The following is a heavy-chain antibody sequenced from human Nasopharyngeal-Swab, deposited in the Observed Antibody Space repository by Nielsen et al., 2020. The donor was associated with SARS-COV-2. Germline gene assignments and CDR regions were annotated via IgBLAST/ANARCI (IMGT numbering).Heavy chain of an antibody. Sequence: GGSLRLACVASGFTFSNNWMDRVRQAPGKGLVWVSRIKHDGSGTKYADSVKGRFTISRDNAKNTLYLHMNSLTAGDTAVYYCTRDFGMATFDSWGQGTLVTVSS. J-gene: IGHJ4*02. CDR2: IKHDGSGT. CDR1: GFTFSNNW. CDR3: TRDFGMATFDS. V-gene: IGHV3-74*03. D-gene: IGHD3-16*01.